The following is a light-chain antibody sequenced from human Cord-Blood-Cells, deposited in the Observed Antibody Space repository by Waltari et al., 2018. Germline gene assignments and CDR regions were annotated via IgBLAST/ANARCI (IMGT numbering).Light chain of an antibody. Sequence: QSALTQPASVSGTPGPSTTIPCPGTSRDVGSYKLVSWYQQPPGKAPKLMIYEVSKRPSGVSNRFSGSKSGNTASLTISGLQAEDEADYYCCSYAGSSTYVFGTGTKVTVL. CDR1: SRDVGSYKL. CDR2: EVS. V-gene: IGLV2-23*02. CDR3: CSYAGSSTYV. J-gene: IGLJ1*01.